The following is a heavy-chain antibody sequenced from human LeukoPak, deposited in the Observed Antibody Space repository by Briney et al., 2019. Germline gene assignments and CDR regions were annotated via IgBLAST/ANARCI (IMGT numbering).Heavy chain of an antibody. D-gene: IGHD4-23*01. V-gene: IGHV4-30-4*01. CDR2: IYYSGST. J-gene: IGHJ4*02. CDR1: GGSISSGVYY. CDR3: ARGLGTVVTSYFDY. Sequence: SETLSLTCTVSGGSISSGVYYWSWIRQPPGKGLEWIGYIYYSGSTYYNPSLKSRVTISVDTSKNQFSLKLSSVTAADTAVYYCARGLGTVVTSYFDYWGQGTLVTVSS.